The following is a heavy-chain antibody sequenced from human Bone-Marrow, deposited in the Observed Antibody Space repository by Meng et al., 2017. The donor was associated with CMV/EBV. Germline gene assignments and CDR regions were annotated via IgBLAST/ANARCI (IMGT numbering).Heavy chain of an antibody. CDR3: ARESNRHGDYPDTFDV. CDR1: GFTFSSYW. Sequence: GESLKISCAASGFTFSSYWMSWVRQAPGKGLEWVANIKQDGSEKYYVDSVKGRFTISRDNAKNSLYLQMNSLRAEDTAVYYCARESNRHGDYPDTFDVWGQGTMVTVSS. D-gene: IGHD4-17*01. V-gene: IGHV3-7*01. CDR2: IKQDGSEK. J-gene: IGHJ3*01.